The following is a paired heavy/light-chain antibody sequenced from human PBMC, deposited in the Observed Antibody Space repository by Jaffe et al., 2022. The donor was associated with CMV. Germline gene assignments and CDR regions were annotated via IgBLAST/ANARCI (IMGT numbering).Heavy chain of an antibody. CDR2: IYSGGST. V-gene: IGHV3-53*02. Sequence: EVQLVETGGGLIQPGGSLRLSCAASGFTVSSNYMSWVRQAPGKGLEWVSVIYSGGSTYYADSVKGRFTISRDNSKNTLYLQMNSLRAEDTAVYYCASSDPVVAATRLVGDAFDIWGQGTMVTVSS. CDR3: ASSDPVVAATRLVGDAFDI. CDR1: GFTVSSNY. D-gene: IGHD2-15*01. J-gene: IGHJ3*02.
Light chain of an antibody. V-gene: IGKV2-40*01. CDR1: QSLLDSDDGNTY. CDR2: TLS. Sequence: DIVMTQTPLSLPVTPGEPASISCRSSQSLLDSDDGNTYLDWYLQKPGQSPQLLIYTLSYRASGVPDRFSGSGSGTDFTLKISRVEAEDVGVYYCMQRIEFPFTFGPGTKVDIK. CDR3: MQRIEFPFT. J-gene: IGKJ3*01.